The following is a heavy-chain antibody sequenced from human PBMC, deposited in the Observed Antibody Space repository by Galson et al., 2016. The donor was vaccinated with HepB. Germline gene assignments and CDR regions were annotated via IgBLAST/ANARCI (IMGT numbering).Heavy chain of an antibody. Sequence: SVKVSCKASGYTFTNYYMHWVRQAPGQGLEWMGIINPSGGTTTYAQKFQGSVTMTRDTSTTTVYMELSSLRSADTAVYYCARGADSGYDLGDSWGQGTLVTVSS. V-gene: IGHV1-46*01. CDR3: ARGADSGYDLGDS. D-gene: IGHD5-12*01. J-gene: IGHJ4*02. CDR1: GYTFTNYY. CDR2: INPSGGTT.